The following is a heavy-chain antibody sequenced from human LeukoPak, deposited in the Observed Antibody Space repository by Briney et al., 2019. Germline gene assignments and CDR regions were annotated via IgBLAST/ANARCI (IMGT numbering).Heavy chain of an antibody. D-gene: IGHD6-25*01. J-gene: IGHJ4*02. CDR2: IYYSGST. Sequence: SETLSLTCTVSGGSINTYYWSWIRQPPGKGLEWIGYIYYSGSTNYNSSLKSRVTISVDTSKNQFSLKLYSVTAADTAVYYCARHYYPAAAGDYWGQGTLVTVSS. CDR3: ARHYYPAAAGDY. V-gene: IGHV4-59*08. CDR1: GGSINTYY.